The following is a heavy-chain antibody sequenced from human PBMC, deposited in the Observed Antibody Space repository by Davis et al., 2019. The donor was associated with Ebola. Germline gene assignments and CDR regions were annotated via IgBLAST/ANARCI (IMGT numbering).Heavy chain of an antibody. CDR3: ARDRATIVVAYYFDY. D-gene: IGHD3-22*01. CDR2: IWYDGSNK. J-gene: IGHJ4*02. Sequence: GGSLRLSCAASGFAFSGYGMHWVRQAPGKGLEWGAVIWYDGSNKYYTDSVKGRFTISRDNSKNTLYLQMNSLRAEDTAVYYCARDRATIVVAYYFDYWGQGTLVTVSS. CDR1: GFAFSGYG. V-gene: IGHV3-33*01.